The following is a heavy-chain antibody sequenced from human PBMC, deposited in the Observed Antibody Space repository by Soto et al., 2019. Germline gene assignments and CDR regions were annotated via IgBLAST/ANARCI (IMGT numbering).Heavy chain of an antibody. CDR3: AKGPLKGFLSYYDSSGYFPGQY. Sequence: PGGSLRLSCAASGFTFSSYAMSWVRQAPGKGLEWVSAISGSGGSTYYADSVKGRFTISRDNSKNTLYLQMNSLRAEDTAVYYCAKGPLKGFLSYYDSSGYFPGQYWGQGTLVTVSS. J-gene: IGHJ4*02. D-gene: IGHD3-22*01. V-gene: IGHV3-23*01. CDR2: ISGSGGST. CDR1: GFTFSSYA.